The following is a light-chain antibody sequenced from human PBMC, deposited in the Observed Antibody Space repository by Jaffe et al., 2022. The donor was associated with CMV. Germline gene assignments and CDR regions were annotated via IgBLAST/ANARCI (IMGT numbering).Light chain of an antibody. J-gene: IGKJ1*01. Sequence: DIHLTQSPSSLSASVGDRVTITCRASQGISSYLAWFQHKPGMVPKLLVYAASTLQSGVPSRFSGSGSGTDFTLTISSLQPEDVATYYCQEYNGAPRTFGQGTKVEIK. CDR1: QGISSY. V-gene: IGKV1-27*01. CDR2: AAS. CDR3: QEYNGAPRT.